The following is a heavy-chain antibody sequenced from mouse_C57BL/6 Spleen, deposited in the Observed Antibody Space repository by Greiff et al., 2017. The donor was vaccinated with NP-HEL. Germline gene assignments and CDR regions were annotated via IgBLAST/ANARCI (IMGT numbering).Heavy chain of an antibody. Sequence: VQLQQSGAELVRPGTSVKLSCKASGYTFTSYWMHWVKQRPGQGLEWIGVIDPSDSYTNYNQKFKGKATLTVDTSSSTAYMQLSSLTSEDSAVYYCARNYVGYWGQGTTLTVSS. CDR3: ARNYVGY. CDR1: GYTFTSYW. J-gene: IGHJ2*01. V-gene: IGHV1-59*01. CDR2: IDPSDSYT.